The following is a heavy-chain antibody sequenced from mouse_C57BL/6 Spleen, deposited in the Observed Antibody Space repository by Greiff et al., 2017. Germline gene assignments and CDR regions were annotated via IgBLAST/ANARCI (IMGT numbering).Heavy chain of an antibody. Sequence: EVKLVESGGGLVQPGGSMKLSCAASGFTFSDAWMDWVRQSPEKGLEWVAEIRNKANNHATYYAESVKGRFTISRDDSKSSVYLQMNSLRAEDTGIYDCTRWCRDGYYPLYYAMDYWGQGTSVTVSS. V-gene: IGHV6-6*01. CDR2: IRNKANNHAT. J-gene: IGHJ4*01. CDR3: TRWCRDGYYPLYYAMDY. CDR1: GFTFSDAW. D-gene: IGHD2-3*01.